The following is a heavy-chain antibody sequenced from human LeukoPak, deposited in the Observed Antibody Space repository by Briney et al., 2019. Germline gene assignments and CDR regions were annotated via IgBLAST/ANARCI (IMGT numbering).Heavy chain of an antibody. V-gene: IGHV3-23*01. J-gene: IGHJ4*02. Sequence: GGSLRLSCAVSGFTFSSYAMSWVRQAPGKGLEWVSVISGNGDNTYYAASVKGRFTISRDNSKNTLYLQMSSLGGEDTALYYCAKGRAAVVSAAINYWGQGTLVTVSS. CDR2: ISGNGDNT. D-gene: IGHD2-2*01. CDR3: AKGRAAVVSAAINY. CDR1: GFTFSSYA.